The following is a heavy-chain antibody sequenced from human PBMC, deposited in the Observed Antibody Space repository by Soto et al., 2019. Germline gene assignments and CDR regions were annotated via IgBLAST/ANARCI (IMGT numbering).Heavy chain of an antibody. D-gene: IGHD2-15*01. V-gene: IGHV1-18*04. J-gene: IGHJ5*02. Sequence: ASVKVSCKASGYTFTSYGISWVRQAPGQGLEWMGWISAYNGNTNYAQKLQGRVTMTTDTSTSTAYMELRSLRSDDTAVYYCARGVAAAGTHSNWFDPWGQGTLVTVSS. CDR1: GYTFTSYG. CDR3: ARGVAAAGTHSNWFDP. CDR2: ISAYNGNT.